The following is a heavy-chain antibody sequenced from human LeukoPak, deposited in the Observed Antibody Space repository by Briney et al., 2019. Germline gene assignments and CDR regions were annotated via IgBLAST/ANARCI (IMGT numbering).Heavy chain of an antibody. CDR3: ANSGVNKVYNSGYSSPDYYYYYMDV. D-gene: IGHD3-22*01. V-gene: IGHV1-18*01. CDR1: GYTFTSYG. CDR2: ISAYNGNT. J-gene: IGHJ6*03. Sequence: ASVKVSCKASGYTFTSYGISWARQAPGQGLEWMGWISAYNGNTNYAQKLQGRVTMTTDTSTSTAYMELRSLRSEDTAVYYCANSGVNKVYNSGYSSPDYYYYYMDVWGKGTTVTISS.